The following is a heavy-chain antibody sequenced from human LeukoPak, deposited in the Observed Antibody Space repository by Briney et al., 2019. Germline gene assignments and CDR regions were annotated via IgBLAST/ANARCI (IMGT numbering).Heavy chain of an antibody. CDR3: ARDCSGSGSYYRRGGGCWFDP. CDR1: GYTFTSYG. V-gene: IGHV1-18*01. CDR2: ISAYNGNT. D-gene: IGHD3-10*01. Sequence: ASVKVSCKASGYTFTSYGISWVRQAPGQGLEWMGWISAYNGNTNYAQKFQGRVTITADESTSTAYMELSSLRSEDTAVYYCARDCSGSGSYYRRGGGCWFDPWGQGTLVTVSS. J-gene: IGHJ5*02.